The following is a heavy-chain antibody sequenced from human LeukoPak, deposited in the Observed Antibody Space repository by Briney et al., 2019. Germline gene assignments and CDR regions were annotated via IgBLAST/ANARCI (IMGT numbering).Heavy chain of an antibody. CDR1: GGSTSSGGYS. D-gene: IGHD5-12*01. CDR3: ARGGYSGYVGYFDY. J-gene: IGHJ4*02. V-gene: IGHV4-30-2*01. Sequence: SQTLSLTCAVSGGSTSSGGYSWSWIRQPPGKGLEWIGYIYHSGSTYYNPSLKSRVTISVDRSKNQFSLKLSSVTAADTAVYYCARGGYSGYVGYFDYWGQGTLVTVSS. CDR2: IYHSGST.